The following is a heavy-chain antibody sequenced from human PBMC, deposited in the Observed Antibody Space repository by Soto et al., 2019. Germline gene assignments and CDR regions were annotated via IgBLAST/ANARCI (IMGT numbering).Heavy chain of an antibody. J-gene: IGHJ6*02. Sequence: VQLVQSGAEVKKPGASVKVSCKASGYTFTSYGISWVRQAPGQGLEWMGWISAYNGNTNYAQKLQGRVTMTTDTSTSTAYMELRSLRSDDTAVYYCARAVSEYYDFWSGYSGTYYYGMDVWGQGTTVTVSS. V-gene: IGHV1-18*04. D-gene: IGHD3-3*01. CDR2: ISAYNGNT. CDR3: ARAVSEYYDFWSGYSGTYYYGMDV. CDR1: GYTFTSYG.